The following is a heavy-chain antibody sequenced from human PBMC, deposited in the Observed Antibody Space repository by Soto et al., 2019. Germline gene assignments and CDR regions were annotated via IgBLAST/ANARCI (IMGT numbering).Heavy chain of an antibody. CDR1: GFTFSSYG. V-gene: IGHV3-33*01. CDR3: AREASGTFYYYYGMDV. CDR2: IWYDGSNK. J-gene: IGHJ6*02. Sequence: GGSLRLSCAASGFTFSSYGMHWVRQAPGKGLEWVAVIWYDGSNKYYADSVKGRFTISRDNSKNTLYLQMNSLRAEDTAVYYCAREASGTFYYYYGMDVWGQGTTVTVSS.